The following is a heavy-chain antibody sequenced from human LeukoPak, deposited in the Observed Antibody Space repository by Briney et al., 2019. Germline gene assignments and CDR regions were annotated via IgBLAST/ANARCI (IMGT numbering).Heavy chain of an antibody. Sequence: SETLSLTCTVSGGSISSSSYYWGWIRQPPGKGLEWIGSIYYSGSTYYNPSLKSRVTISVDTSKNQFSLKLSSVTAADTAVYYCARQVQCSGGSCYYFDYRGQGTPVTVSS. CDR2: IYYSGST. J-gene: IGHJ4*02. D-gene: IGHD2-15*01. CDR3: ARQVQCSGGSCYYFDY. CDR1: GGSISSSSYY. V-gene: IGHV4-39*01.